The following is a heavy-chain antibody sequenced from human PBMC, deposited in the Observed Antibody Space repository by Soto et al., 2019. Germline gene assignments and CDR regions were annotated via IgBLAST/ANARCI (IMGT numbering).Heavy chain of an antibody. CDR3: ARERLRFLEWLLYFHGMDV. V-gene: IGHV1-2*02. D-gene: IGHD3-3*01. CDR2: INPNSGGT. CDR1: GYTFTGYY. Sequence: ASVKVSCKASGYTFTGYYMHWVRQAPGQGLEWMGWINPNSGGTNYAQKFQGRVTMTRDTSISTAYMELSRLRSDDTAVYYCARERLRFLEWLLYFHGMDVWGQGTTVTVSS. J-gene: IGHJ6*02.